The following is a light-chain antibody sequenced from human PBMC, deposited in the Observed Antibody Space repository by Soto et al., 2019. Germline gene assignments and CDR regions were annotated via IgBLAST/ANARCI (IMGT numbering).Light chain of an antibody. CDR1: QSVSSN. V-gene: IGKV3-15*01. Sequence: EIVMTQSPATLSVSPGERATLSCRASQSVSSNLAWYQQKPGQAPRLLIYGASTRATGIPARFSGSGSGTEFTLTISSLQSEDFAVYYCQQYGSSLLFGPGTKVDIK. CDR3: QQYGSSLL. CDR2: GAS. J-gene: IGKJ3*01.